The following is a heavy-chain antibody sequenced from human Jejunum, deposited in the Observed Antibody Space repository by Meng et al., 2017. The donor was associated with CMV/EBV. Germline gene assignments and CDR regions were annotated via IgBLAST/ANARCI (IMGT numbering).Heavy chain of an antibody. D-gene: IGHD6-19*01. CDR2: IYTSGST. V-gene: IGHV4-4*07. J-gene: IGHJ4*02. CDR3: ARGYSSDWYDY. CDR1: GGSINNYY. Sequence: QGSGPGLVKPSEILSLICTVSGGSINNYYWNWIRQSAGKGLEWIGRIYTSGSTNYNPSLQSRVTMSVDTSKNQFSLKLTSVTAADTAVYYCARGYSSDWYDYWGQGALVTVSS.